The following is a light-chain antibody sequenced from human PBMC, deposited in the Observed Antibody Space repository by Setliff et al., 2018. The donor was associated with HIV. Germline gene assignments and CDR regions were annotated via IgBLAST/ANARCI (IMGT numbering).Light chain of an antibody. Sequence: QSVLAQPASVSGSPGQSITISCTGTSTDIGGYNFVSWYQQHPGKAPKVMIYGVNNRPSGVSYRFSGSKSGNTASLTISGLQAEDESDYYCSSYTSSRTYVFGTGTKVTVL. J-gene: IGLJ1*01. CDR2: GVN. CDR1: STDIGGYNF. CDR3: SSYTSSRTYV. V-gene: IGLV2-14*01.